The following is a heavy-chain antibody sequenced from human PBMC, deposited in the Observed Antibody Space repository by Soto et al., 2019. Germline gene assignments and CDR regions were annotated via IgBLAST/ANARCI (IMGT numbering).Heavy chain of an antibody. J-gene: IGHJ4*02. D-gene: IGHD1-26*01. CDR3: ARGRQWEPLPY. CDR2: VSAYNRNT. Sequence: QVQLVQSGAEVKKPGASVKVSCKASGYNFINYGITWVRQAPGQGLEWMGWVSAYNRNTTYAQRFEDRVTMTTDTSTTTAYMRLRGLRSDDTAGSFCARGRQWEPLPYWGPGTLVTVSS. V-gene: IGHV1-18*04. CDR1: GYNFINYG.